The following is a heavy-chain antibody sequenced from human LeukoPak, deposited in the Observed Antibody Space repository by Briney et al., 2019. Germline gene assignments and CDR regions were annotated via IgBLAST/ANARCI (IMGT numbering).Heavy chain of an antibody. CDR1: GFTFSSYE. Sequence: GGSLRLSCAAPGFTFSSYEMNWVRQAPGKGLEWVSYISSSGSTIYYADSVKGRFTISRDNAKNSLYLQMNSLRAEDTAVYYCARGSDFWSGYLFDYWGQGTLVTVSS. V-gene: IGHV3-48*03. J-gene: IGHJ4*02. D-gene: IGHD3-3*01. CDR3: ARGSDFWSGYLFDY. CDR2: ISSSGSTI.